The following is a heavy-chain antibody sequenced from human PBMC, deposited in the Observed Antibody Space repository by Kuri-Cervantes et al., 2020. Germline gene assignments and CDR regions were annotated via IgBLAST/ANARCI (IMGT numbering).Heavy chain of an antibody. D-gene: IGHD3-10*01. CDR2: IYYSGST. CDR1: GGSISSSSYY. V-gene: IGHV4-39*07. CDR3: ARGHELLWFGEPIWGDAFDI. Sequence: GSLRLSCTVPGGSISSSSYYWGWIRQPPGKGLEWIGSIYYSGSTYYNPSLKSRVTISVDTSKNQFSLKLSSVTAADTAVYYCARGHELLWFGEPIWGDAFDIWGQGTMVTVSS. J-gene: IGHJ3*02.